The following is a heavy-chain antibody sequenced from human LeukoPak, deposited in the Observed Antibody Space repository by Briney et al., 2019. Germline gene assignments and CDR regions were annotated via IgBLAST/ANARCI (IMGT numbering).Heavy chain of an antibody. Sequence: GGSLRLSCAASGFTFSSYSMNWVRQAPGKGLEWVSSISSSSSYIYYADSVKGRFTISRDNAKNSLYLQMNSLRAEDTAVYYCESGGYCSSTSCYVDYWGQGTLVTVSS. J-gene: IGHJ4*02. D-gene: IGHD2-2*01. CDR3: ESGGYCSSTSCYVDY. V-gene: IGHV3-21*01. CDR1: GFTFSSYS. CDR2: ISSSSSYI.